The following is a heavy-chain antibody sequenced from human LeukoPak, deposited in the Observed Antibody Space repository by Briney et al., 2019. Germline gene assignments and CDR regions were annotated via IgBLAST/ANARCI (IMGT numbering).Heavy chain of an antibody. CDR3: AARHYDFWRPFSL. V-gene: IGHV4-31*03. Sequence: PSETLSLTCTVSGGSISSGGYYWSWIRQHPGKGLEWIGYIYYSGSTYYNPSPKSRVTISVDTSKNQFSLKLSSVTAADTAVYYCAARHYDFWRPFSLWGQGTLVTVSS. CDR1: GGSISSGGYY. D-gene: IGHD3-3*01. J-gene: IGHJ1*01. CDR2: IYYSGST.